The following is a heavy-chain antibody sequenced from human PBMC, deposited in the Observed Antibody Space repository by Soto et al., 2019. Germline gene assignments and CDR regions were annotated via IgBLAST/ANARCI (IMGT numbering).Heavy chain of an antibody. V-gene: IGHV1-18*01. Sequence: QVQLVQSGPEVKKPGASVKVSCQTSGYSFHNYGIIWVRQAPGQGLEWMGWISGQIAKTNYAQKFQGKVSMTTDTPTTTAYLEINTLTSDDTAIYFCARGPPSGSISLTPRYWGQGTLVTVSS. J-gene: IGHJ4*02. CDR3: ARGPPSGSISLTPRY. CDR1: GYSFHNYG. CDR2: ISGQIAKT. D-gene: IGHD1-26*01.